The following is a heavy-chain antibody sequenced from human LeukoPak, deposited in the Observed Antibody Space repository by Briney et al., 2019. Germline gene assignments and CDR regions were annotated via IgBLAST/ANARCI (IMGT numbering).Heavy chain of an antibody. D-gene: IGHD5-12*01. J-gene: IGHJ4*02. CDR3: ARARRYSGYDYWVPMIVVVTGYSGMDV. V-gene: IGHV1-8*02. CDR2: MNPNSGNT. Sequence: VASVKVSCKASGYTFTSYGINWVRQATGQGLEWMGWMNPNSGNTGYAQKFQGRVTMTRNTSISTAYMELSSLRSEDTAVYYCARARRYSGYDYWVPMIVVVTGYSGMDVWGQGTLVTVSS. CDR1: GYTFTSYG.